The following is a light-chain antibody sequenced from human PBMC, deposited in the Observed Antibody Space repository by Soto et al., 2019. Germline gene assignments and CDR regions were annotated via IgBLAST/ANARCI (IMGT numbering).Light chain of an antibody. V-gene: IGKV3D-20*02. CDR3: QQYNHWHPDRT. CDR2: GAS. CDR1: QSVSSTY. Sequence: EIVLTQSPGTLSLSPGERATLSCRASQSVSSTYLAWYQQKPGQAPRLLIYGASSRATGIPDRFSGSGSGTDFTLTISSLEPEDFAIYLCQQYNHWHPDRTFGQGTKVEIK. J-gene: IGKJ1*01.